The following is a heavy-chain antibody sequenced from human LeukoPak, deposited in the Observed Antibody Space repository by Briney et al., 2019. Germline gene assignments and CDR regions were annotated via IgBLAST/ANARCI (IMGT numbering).Heavy chain of an antibody. Sequence: GGSLRLFCAASGFTFSDYYMSWIRQAPGKGLEWVSYISSSGSPIYYADSVKGRFTVSRDNAKNSVFLQMNSLRAEDTAVYYCARERTTGSYYVNYWGQGTLVTVSS. CDR3: ARERTTGSYYVNY. D-gene: IGHD1-26*01. CDR1: GFTFSDYY. CDR2: ISSSGSPI. V-gene: IGHV3-11*01. J-gene: IGHJ4*02.